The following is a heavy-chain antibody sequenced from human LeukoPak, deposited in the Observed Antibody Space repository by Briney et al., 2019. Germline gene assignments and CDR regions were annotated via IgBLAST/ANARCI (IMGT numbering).Heavy chain of an antibody. CDR3: ARDRGYLFHY. Sequence: EASVKVSCKASGGTFSSYAISWVRQAPGQGLEWMGGIIPIFGTANYAQKFQGRVTITADESTSTAYMELSSLGSEDTAVYYCARDRGYLFHYWGQGTLVTVSS. CDR2: IIPIFGTA. D-gene: IGHD3-10*01. CDR1: GGTFSSYA. J-gene: IGHJ4*02. V-gene: IGHV1-69*13.